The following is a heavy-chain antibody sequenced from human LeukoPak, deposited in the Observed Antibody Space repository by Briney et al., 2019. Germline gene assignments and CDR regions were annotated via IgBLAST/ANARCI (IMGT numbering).Heavy chain of an antibody. CDR2: ISAYNGNT. D-gene: IGHD6-13*01. CDR1: GYTFTSYG. J-gene: IGHJ4*02. V-gene: IGHV1-18*01. Sequence: ASVKVSCKASGYTFTSYGISWVRQAPGQGLEWMGWISAYNGNTNYAQKLQGRVTMTTDTSTSTAYMELRCLRSDDTAVYYCAITDSSSWSFDYWGQGALVTVSS. CDR3: AITDSSSWSFDY.